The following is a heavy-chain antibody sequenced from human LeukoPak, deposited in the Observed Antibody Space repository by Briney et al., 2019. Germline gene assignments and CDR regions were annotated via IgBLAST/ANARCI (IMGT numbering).Heavy chain of an antibody. V-gene: IGHV4-30-4*07. J-gene: IGHJ3*02. Sequence: SQTLSLTCTVSGGSINSGGYSWNWIRQPPGKGLEWIGYVYDRVNTDYNPSLKSRLTISVDTSKNQLSLKLSSVTAADTAVYYCACKMGATTAEDAFDIWGQGTMVTVSS. CDR2: VYDRVNT. CDR1: GGSINSGGYS. D-gene: IGHD1-26*01. CDR3: ACKMGATTAEDAFDI.